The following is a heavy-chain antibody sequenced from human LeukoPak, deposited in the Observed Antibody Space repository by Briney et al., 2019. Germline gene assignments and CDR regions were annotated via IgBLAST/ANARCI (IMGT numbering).Heavy chain of an antibody. CDR3: ARDEYSSSWYGAFDY. Sequence: GGSLRLSCAASGFTFSHYYMRWIRQAPGKGLEWVSSISSSSSYIYYADSVKGRFTISRDNAKNSLYLQMNSLRAEDTAIYYCARDEYSSSWYGAFDYWGQGTLVTVSS. J-gene: IGHJ4*02. CDR1: GFTFSHYY. CDR2: ISSSSSYI. V-gene: IGHV3-11*06. D-gene: IGHD6-13*01.